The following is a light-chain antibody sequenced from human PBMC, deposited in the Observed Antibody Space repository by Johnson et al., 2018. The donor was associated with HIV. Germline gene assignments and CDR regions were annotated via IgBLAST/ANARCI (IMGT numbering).Light chain of an antibody. J-gene: IGLJ1*01. CDR1: SSNIGNNY. Sequence: QLVLTQPPSVSAAPGQKVTISCSGSSSNIGNNYVSWYQQLPGTAPKLLIYENNKRPSGIPDRFFGSKSGTSATLDITGLQTGDEGDYYCGAWDSSLSVYVFGTGTKVTVL. CDR2: ENN. V-gene: IGLV1-51*02. CDR3: GAWDSSLSVYV.